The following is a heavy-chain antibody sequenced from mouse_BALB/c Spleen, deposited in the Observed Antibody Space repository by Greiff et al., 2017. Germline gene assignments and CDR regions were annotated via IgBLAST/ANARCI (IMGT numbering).Heavy chain of an antibody. CDR3: ASPPYYYGSSSWFAY. CDR1: GFNIKDTY. CDR2: IDPANGNT. D-gene: IGHD1-1*01. J-gene: IGHJ3*01. Sequence: EVKLQESGAELVKPGASVKLSCTASGFNIKDTYMHWVKQRPEQGLEWIGRIDPANGNTKYDPKFQGKATITADTSSNTAYLQLSSLTSEDTAVYYCASPPYYYGSSSWFAYWGQGTLVTVSA. V-gene: IGHV14-3*02.